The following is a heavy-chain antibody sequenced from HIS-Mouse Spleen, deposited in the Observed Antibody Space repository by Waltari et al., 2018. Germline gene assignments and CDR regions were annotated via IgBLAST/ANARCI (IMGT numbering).Heavy chain of an antibody. D-gene: IGHD3-10*01. Sequence: QVQLQESGPGLVKPSATLSLPCTVSGYSIRSGYSLGWVRQPPGKGLEWIVSIYHSGSTYYNPSLKSRVTISVDTSKNQFSLKLSSVTAADTAVYYCARGGYYGSGSYYDAFDIWGQGTMVTVSS. CDR3: ARGGYYGSGSYYDAFDI. CDR1: GYSIRSGYS. J-gene: IGHJ3*02. CDR2: IYHSGST. V-gene: IGHV4-38-2*02.